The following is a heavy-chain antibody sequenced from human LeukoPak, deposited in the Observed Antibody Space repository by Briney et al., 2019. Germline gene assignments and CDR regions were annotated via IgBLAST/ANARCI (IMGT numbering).Heavy chain of an antibody. D-gene: IGHD3-22*01. V-gene: IGHV4-30-2*01. CDR1: S. CDR2: IYHSGST. CDR3: ARASPGYDSSGYLQGYYYMDV. J-gene: IGHJ6*03. Sequence: SWSXIXXPPGKGLEWIGYIYHSGSTYYNPSLKSRVTISVDRSKNQFSLKLSSVTAADTAVYYCARASPGYDSSGYLQGYYYMDVWGKGTTVTVSS.